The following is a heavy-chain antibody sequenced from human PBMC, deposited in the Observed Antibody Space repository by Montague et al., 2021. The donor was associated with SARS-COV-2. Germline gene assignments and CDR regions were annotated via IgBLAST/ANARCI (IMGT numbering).Heavy chain of an antibody. D-gene: IGHD3-10*01. Sequence: TLSLTCTVSGGSISSGGYYWSWIRQHPGKGLEWIGYIYYIGSTYYNPSFKSRVTILVDTSKNQFSLKLSSVTAADTAVYYCARARRGSGSGSYFDILVDWFDPWGQGTLVTVSS. CDR1: GGSISSGGYY. CDR2: IYYIGST. J-gene: IGHJ5*02. V-gene: IGHV4-31*03. CDR3: ARARRGSGSGSYFDILVDWFDP.